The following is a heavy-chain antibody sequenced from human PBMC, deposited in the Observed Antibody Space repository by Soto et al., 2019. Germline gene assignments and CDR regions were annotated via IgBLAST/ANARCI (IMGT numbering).Heavy chain of an antibody. J-gene: IGHJ4*02. CDR2: ISGSGGST. CDR3: AKIRGSSWMIDY. V-gene: IGHV3-23*01. Sequence: EVQLLESGGGLVQPGGSLRLSCAASGFTFSSYAMSWVRQAPGKGLEWVSAISGSGGSTYYADSVKGRFTISRDNSNNTLYLQMNSLRAEDTAVYYCAKIRGSSWMIDYWGQGTLVTVSS. CDR1: GFTFSSYA. D-gene: IGHD6-13*01.